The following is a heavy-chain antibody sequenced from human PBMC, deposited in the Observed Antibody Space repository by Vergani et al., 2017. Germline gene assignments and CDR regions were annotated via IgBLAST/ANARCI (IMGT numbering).Heavy chain of an antibody. CDR3: ARVPCRGGSCYPYYYYGMDV. J-gene: IGHJ6*02. Sequence: QLQLQESGPGLVKPSETLSLTCTVSGGSISSSSYYWGWIRQPPGKGLEWIGSIYYSGSTYYNPSLKSRVTISVDTSKNQFSLKLSSVTAADTAVYYCARVPCRGGSCYPYYYYGMDVWGQGTTVTVSS. D-gene: IGHD2-15*01. V-gene: IGHV4-39*01. CDR2: IYYSGST. CDR1: GGSISSSSYY.